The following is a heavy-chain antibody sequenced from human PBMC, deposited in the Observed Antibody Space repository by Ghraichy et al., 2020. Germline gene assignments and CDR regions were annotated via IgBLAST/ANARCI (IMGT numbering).Heavy chain of an antibody. Sequence: ASVKVSCEASGYTFSTYGISWVRQAPGQGLEWMGWIGAYTGNTNYAQKLQGRVTMTTDTSTNTAYMELRSLRSDDTAVYYCARVPPFDCSGGFCYWMDYYYGMDVRGQGTTVTVSS. J-gene: IGHJ6*02. CDR1: GYTFSTYG. CDR3: ARVPPFDCSGGFCYWMDYYYGMDV. CDR2: IGAYTGNT. V-gene: IGHV1-18*04. D-gene: IGHD2-15*01.